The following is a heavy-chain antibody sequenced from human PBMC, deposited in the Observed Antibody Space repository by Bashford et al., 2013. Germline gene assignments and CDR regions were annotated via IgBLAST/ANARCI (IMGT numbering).Heavy chain of an antibody. CDR1: GFTFSSYA. CDR3: ARDGGWADRRGLYYFDY. CDR2: ISYDGSNK. Sequence: GGSLRLSCAASGFTFSSYAMHWGRQAPGKGLEWVAVISYDGSNKYYADSVKGRFTISRDNSKNTMYLQMNNLRAEDTAVYYCARDGGWADRRGLYYFDYWGQGTLVTVSS. D-gene: IGHD3/OR15-3a*01. V-gene: IGHV3-30-3*01. J-gene: IGHJ4*02.